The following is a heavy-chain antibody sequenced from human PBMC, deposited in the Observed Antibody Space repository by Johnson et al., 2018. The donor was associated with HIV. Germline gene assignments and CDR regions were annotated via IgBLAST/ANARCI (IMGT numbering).Heavy chain of an antibody. J-gene: IGHJ3*02. CDR3: VRDQEPAAINAFDI. CDR1: GLTFEDYD. D-gene: IGHD2-2*01. CDR2: INWNGGST. Sequence: VQLVESGGGVVQPGGSLRLSCAASGLTFEDYDMSWVRQAPGKGLEWVSGINWNGGSTGYADSVEGRFTISRDNAKNSLYLQMNSMRVEDTALYYCVRDQEPAAINAFDIWGKGTMVTVS. V-gene: IGHV3-20*04.